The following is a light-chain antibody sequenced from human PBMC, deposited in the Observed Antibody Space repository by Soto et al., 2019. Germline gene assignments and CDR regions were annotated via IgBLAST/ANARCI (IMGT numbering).Light chain of an antibody. Sequence: ELVLTQSPGTLSLSPGERASLSCRASQSVSSRYLAWYQQKPGQAPRLVISGASSRATGIPDRFSGSGSGTDFTLTTSRLEPEDFAVYYCQQYGSSPRVTFGQGTRLEIK. CDR3: QQYGSSPRVT. V-gene: IGKV3-20*01. CDR1: QSVSSRY. CDR2: GAS. J-gene: IGKJ5*01.